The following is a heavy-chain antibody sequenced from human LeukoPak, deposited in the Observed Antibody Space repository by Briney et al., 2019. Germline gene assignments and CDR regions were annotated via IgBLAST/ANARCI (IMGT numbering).Heavy chain of an antibody. J-gene: IGHJ5*02. Sequence: GGPLRLSCAASGFTFSSYAMNWVRQAPGKGLEWVSAISGSGGSTYYADSVKGRFTISRDNSKNTLYLQMNSLRAEDTAVYYCAKTIAARPSWFDPWGQGNLVTVSS. D-gene: IGHD6-6*01. CDR1: GFTFSSYA. V-gene: IGHV3-23*01. CDR3: AKTIAARPSWFDP. CDR2: ISGSGGST.